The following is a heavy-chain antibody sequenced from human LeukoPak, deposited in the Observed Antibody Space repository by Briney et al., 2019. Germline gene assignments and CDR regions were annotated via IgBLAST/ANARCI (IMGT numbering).Heavy chain of an antibody. D-gene: IGHD2-15*01. J-gene: IGHJ4*02. CDR3: ARSGYCGGGTCYSDYFDY. Sequence: PGGSLRLSCAASGFTFSSYSMNWVRQAPGKGLEWVSYISSSSSTIYYADSVKGRFTISRDNAKNSLYLQMNSLRAEDTAVYYCARSGYCGGGTCYSDYFDYWGQGTLATVSS. CDR2: ISSSSSTI. V-gene: IGHV3-48*01. CDR1: GFTFSSYS.